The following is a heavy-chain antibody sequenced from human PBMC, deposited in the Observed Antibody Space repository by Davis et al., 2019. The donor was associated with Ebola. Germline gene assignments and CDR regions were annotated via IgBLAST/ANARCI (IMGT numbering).Heavy chain of an antibody. V-gene: IGHV1-18*01. J-gene: IGHJ4*02. Sequence: AASVKVSCKASGYTFTNYGVTWVRQAPGQGLEWMGWTSDYTAEGTYQTNYAQKFQGRVTMTRNTSISTAYMELSSLRSDDTAVYYCARGPVEMATITSDYWGQGTLVTVSS. D-gene: IGHD5-24*01. CDR1: GYTFTNYG. CDR3: ARGPVEMATITSDY. CDR2: TSDYTAEGTYQT.